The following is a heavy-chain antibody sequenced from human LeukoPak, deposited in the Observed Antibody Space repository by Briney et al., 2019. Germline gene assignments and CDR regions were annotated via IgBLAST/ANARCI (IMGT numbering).Heavy chain of an antibody. Sequence: SETLSLTCTVSGGSISSSNYYWGWIRQPPGKGLEWIGNIYQSGSTYYNPSLKSRVTISVDTSKNQFSLKLSSVAAADTAVYYCARAGGYGGRRYFDLWGRGTLVTVSS. CDR1: GGSISSSNYY. D-gene: IGHD4-23*01. J-gene: IGHJ2*01. V-gene: IGHV4-39*07. CDR2: IYQSGST. CDR3: ARAGGYGGRRYFDL.